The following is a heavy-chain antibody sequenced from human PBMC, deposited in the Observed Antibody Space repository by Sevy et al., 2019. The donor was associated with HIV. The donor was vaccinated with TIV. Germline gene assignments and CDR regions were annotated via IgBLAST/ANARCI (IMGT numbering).Heavy chain of an antibody. J-gene: IGHJ4*01. CDR2: ISFDGRNE. Sequence: GGSLRLSCAASGFTFGNHAIHWVRQAPGKGLEWVAIISFDGRNEKYADSVKGRFTISRDNSKNTVYLQMTRLRTEDTAVYYCARDRCTDGVCFRSGHFDYWGQGTLVTVSS. CDR1: GFTFGNHA. CDR3: ARDRCTDGVCFRSGHFDY. V-gene: IGHV3-30*04. D-gene: IGHD2-8*01.